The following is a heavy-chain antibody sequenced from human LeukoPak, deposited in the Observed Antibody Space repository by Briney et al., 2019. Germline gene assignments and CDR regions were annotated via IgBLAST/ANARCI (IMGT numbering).Heavy chain of an antibody. CDR3: ARGGIAVAGNFDY. CDR2: INHSGST. D-gene: IGHD6-19*01. V-gene: IGHV4-34*01. CDR1: GGSFSGYY. J-gene: IGHJ4*02. Sequence: SETLSLTCAVYGGSFSGYYWSWIRQPPGKGLEWIGEINHSGSTDYNPSLKSRVTISVDTSKNQFSLKLSSVTAADTAVYYCARGGIAVAGNFDYWGQGTLVTVSS.